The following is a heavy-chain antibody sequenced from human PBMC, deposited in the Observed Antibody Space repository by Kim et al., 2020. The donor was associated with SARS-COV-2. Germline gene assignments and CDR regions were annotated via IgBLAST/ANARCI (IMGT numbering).Heavy chain of an antibody. CDR1: GGSFSGYY. D-gene: IGHD1-26*01. J-gene: IGHJ5*02. CDR2: INHSGST. V-gene: IGHV4-34*01. CDR3: ARRWELLGWFDP. Sequence: SETLSLTCAVYGGSFSGYYWSWIRQPPGKGLEWIGEINHSGSTNYNPSLKSRVTISVDTSKNQFSLKLSSVTAADTAGYYCARRWELLGWFDPWGQGTLVTVSS.